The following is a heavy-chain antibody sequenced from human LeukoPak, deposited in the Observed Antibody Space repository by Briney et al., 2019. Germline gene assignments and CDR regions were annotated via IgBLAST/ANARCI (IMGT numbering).Heavy chain of an antibody. D-gene: IGHD4-17*01. V-gene: IGHV1-46*01. CDR3: ARDFGDYLHFDY. Sequence: GASVKLSCKAFGYTFTGYWMHWVRQAPGQGPEWMGVISPSGGSTIYAQKFKGRVTLTRDMSTRTVYMELSSLRSEDTAVYYCARDFGDYLHFDYWGQGTLVTVSS. J-gene: IGHJ4*02. CDR1: GYTFTGYW. CDR2: ISPSGGST.